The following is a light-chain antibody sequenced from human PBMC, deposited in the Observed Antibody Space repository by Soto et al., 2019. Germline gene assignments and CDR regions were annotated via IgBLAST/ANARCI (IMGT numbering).Light chain of an antibody. V-gene: IGKV3-20*01. J-gene: IGKJ4*01. CDR2: GAS. CDR3: QQYCCSPPT. Sequence: DIVLTQSPGTLSLSPGERASLSCRASQSVSSRYVAWYQQKPGQAPRLLIYGASSRATGIPDRFSGSGSGTDFTLTISRLEAEDFAVYYCQQYCCSPPTFAGGTKVEIK. CDR1: QSVSSRY.